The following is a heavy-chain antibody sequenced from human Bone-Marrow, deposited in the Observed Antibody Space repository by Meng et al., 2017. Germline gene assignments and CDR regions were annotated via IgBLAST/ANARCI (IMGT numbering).Heavy chain of an antibody. J-gene: IGHJ6*02. CDR1: GGTFSSYA. CDR2: IIPIFGTA. Sequence: SVKVSCKASGGTFSSYAISWVRQAPGQGLEWMGGIIPIFGTANYAQKFQGRVTITAEKYTSTAYMALSSLRSEDTAVYYCARRKYSSPPGFDYYYYGMDVWGQGTTVTVSS. V-gene: IGHV1-69*06. CDR3: ARRKYSSPPGFDYYYYGMDV. D-gene: IGHD6-13*01.